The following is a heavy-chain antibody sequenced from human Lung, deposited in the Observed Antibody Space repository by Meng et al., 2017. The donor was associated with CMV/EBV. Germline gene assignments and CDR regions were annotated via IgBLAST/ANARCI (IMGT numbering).Heavy chain of an antibody. CDR1: GGSINNYY. D-gene: IGHD2-2*01. V-gene: IGHV4-59*01. Sequence: SCTVSGGSINNYYWSWIRQPPGKGLEWIGYIYYSGSTNYNPSLKSRVTISVDTSKNQFSLKLSSVTAADTAVYFCARIYCSSTSCYNDYWGRGTLVTSSS. CDR2: IYYSGST. CDR3: ARIYCSSTSCYNDY. J-gene: IGHJ4*02.